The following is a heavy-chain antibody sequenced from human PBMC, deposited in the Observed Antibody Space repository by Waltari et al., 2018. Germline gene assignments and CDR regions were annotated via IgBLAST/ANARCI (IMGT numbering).Heavy chain of an antibody. Sequence: QVQLVQSGAEVKKPGSSVKVSCKASGGPFRSYAISRVRQAPGQGLEWMGRIIPILGIANYAQKFQGRVTITADKSTSTAYMELSSLRSEDTAVYYCAREAGPNNWFDPWGQGTLVTVSS. J-gene: IGHJ5*02. V-gene: IGHV1-69*09. CDR1: GGPFRSYA. CDR3: AREAGPNNWFDP. D-gene: IGHD6-13*01. CDR2: IIPILGIA.